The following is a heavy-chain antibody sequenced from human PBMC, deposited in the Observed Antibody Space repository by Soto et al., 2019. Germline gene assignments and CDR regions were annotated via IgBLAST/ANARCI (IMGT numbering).Heavy chain of an antibody. D-gene: IGHD6-19*01. Sequence: QVQLQESGPGLVKPSQTLSLTCTVSGGSISSGGYYWSWIRQHPGKGLEWIGYIYCSGSTYYNPSLKSRVTISVDTSKNQFSLKLSSVTAADTAVYYCARYHTSSGWFGIDYWGQGTLVTVSS. J-gene: IGHJ4*02. CDR3: ARYHTSSGWFGIDY. V-gene: IGHV4-31*03. CDR1: GGSISSGGYY. CDR2: IYCSGST.